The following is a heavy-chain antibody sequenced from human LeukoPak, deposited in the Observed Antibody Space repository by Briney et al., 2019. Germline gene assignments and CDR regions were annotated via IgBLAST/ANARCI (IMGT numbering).Heavy chain of an antibody. CDR1: GSTLTELS. D-gene: IGHD3-22*01. Sequence: ASVKVSCKVSGSTLTELSMRWVRQAPGKALEWMGGFDPEDGETIYAQKFQGRVTMTEDTSTDTAYMELSSLRSEDTAVYYCATPVSYYYDSSGGYQYFQHWGQGTLVTVSS. V-gene: IGHV1-24*01. J-gene: IGHJ1*01. CDR3: ATPVSYYYDSSGGYQYFQH. CDR2: FDPEDGET.